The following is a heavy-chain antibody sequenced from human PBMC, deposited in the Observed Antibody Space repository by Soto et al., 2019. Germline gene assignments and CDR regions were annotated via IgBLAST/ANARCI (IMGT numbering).Heavy chain of an antibody. CDR3: ARGGEPLGYYGLDV. CDR1: GGSVRSGNHF. V-gene: IGHV4-61*01. CDR2: MYYTGVT. J-gene: IGHJ6*02. Sequence: SETLSLTCSVSGGSVRSGNHFWNWIRQPPGRGLEWLGYMYYTGVTNYNPSLKSRVSMSVNTSKDQFSLNLTSLTAADTAVYYCARGGEPLGYYGLDVWGQGTTVTVSS.